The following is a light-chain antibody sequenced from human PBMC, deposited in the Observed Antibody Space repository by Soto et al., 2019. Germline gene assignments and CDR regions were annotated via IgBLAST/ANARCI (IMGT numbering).Light chain of an antibody. V-gene: IGKV3-11*01. Sequence: VLTQSPATLSLSPGDRASLSCRASHSVANNLAWYQPKPGQAPRLLIYDASNRATGIPARFSGSGSGTDFTLTINFVESEDFAVYFCQQRGGWPYTYGPGTKLEI. J-gene: IGKJ2*01. CDR2: DAS. CDR3: QQRGGWPYT. CDR1: HSVANN.